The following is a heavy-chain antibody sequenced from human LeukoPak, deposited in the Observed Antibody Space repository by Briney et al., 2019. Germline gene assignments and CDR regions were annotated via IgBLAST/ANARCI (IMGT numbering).Heavy chain of an antibody. J-gene: IGHJ5*02. CDR2: IYYGGST. CDR1: GGSISSPNW. D-gene: IGHD3-3*01. Sequence: PETLSLTCTVSGGSISSPNWWTWVRQPPGKGLEWIGEIYYGGSTNYNPSLKSRVTISVDTSNNEFSLELSSVTAADTAVYYCARGLNYDLSPWGQGALVTVSS. V-gene: IGHV4-4*03. CDR3: ARGLNYDLSP.